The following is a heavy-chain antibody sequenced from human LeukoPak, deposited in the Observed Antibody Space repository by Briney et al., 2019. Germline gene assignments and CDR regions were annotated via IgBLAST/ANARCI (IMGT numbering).Heavy chain of an antibody. CDR2: IYTSGST. Sequence: SATLSLTCTLGGASISIYYWSCIRQPAGKGLEWLGRIYTSGSTNYNPSLKSRVTMSVDTCKNQLSLKLSSVTAADTAVYYCAGEPRTYYYGSGSHFDYWGQGTLVTVSS. CDR1: GASISIYY. V-gene: IGHV4-4*07. J-gene: IGHJ4*02. D-gene: IGHD3-10*01. CDR3: AGEPRTYYYGSGSHFDY.